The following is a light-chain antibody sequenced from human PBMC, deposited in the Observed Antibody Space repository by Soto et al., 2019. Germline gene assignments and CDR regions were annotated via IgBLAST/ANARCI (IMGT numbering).Light chain of an antibody. Sequence: EIVVTRSRATGSVCPGERATVCGRVSQLVSSNFACSQQQPRPPPSLLLCGASATATGPQARFSGSGCGRECTLTTSSLLSAYFPVSYCMQYNKWRPRTFGQGTKVDIK. CDR3: MQYNKWRPRT. CDR2: GAS. V-gene: IGKV3-15*01. CDR1: QLVSSN. J-gene: IGKJ1*01.